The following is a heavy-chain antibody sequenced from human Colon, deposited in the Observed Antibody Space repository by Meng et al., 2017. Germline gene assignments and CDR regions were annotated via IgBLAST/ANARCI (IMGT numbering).Heavy chain of an antibody. CDR2: IDHRGDP. J-gene: IGHJ4*02. Sequence: VPGLGRSWGTSLLTSAGSVGPITTNSYWGWVRQSPEKGLEWIGQIDHRGDPYYNPSLKSRVTMSVDRSKSQVSLQLTSVTAADTAVYYCARHGGYYQDYWGQGTLVTVSS. CDR1: VGPITTNSY. CDR3: ARHGGYYQDY. D-gene: IGHD4-23*01. V-gene: IGHV4-4*02.